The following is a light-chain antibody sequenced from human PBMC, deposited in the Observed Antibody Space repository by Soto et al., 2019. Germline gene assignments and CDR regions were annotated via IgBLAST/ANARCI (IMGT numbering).Light chain of an antibody. Sequence: DLPMTQSPSSLSASVGDRVTITCQASQSIRSYLNWYHQKPGKTPQLLIYGASNLQSGAPSRFTGSGSGTHFTLTISSLQPEDFATYYCQQSYTTPYTFGQGTKLEIK. V-gene: IGKV1-39*01. CDR3: QQSYTTPYT. CDR1: QSIRSY. CDR2: GAS. J-gene: IGKJ2*01.